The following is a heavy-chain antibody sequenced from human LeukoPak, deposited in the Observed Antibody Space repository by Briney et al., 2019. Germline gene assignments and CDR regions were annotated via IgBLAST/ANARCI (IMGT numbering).Heavy chain of an antibody. Sequence: PSETLSLTCSVSDGSISSSSYYWGWIRQPPGKGLEWIGSIYYSGTTYYNPSLKSRVTISVDTSKNQFSLKLSSVTAADTSVYYCASQSGSYYLYLYYWGQGTLVTVSS. J-gene: IGHJ4*02. V-gene: IGHV4-39*01. CDR2: IYYSGTT. CDR3: ASQSGSYYLYLYY. D-gene: IGHD1-26*01. CDR1: DGSISSSSYY.